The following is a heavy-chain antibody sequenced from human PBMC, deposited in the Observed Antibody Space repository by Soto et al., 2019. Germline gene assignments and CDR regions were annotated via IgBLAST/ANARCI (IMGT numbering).Heavy chain of an antibody. J-gene: IGHJ4*02. Sequence: EVQLVESGGDLVQPGGSLRISCAVSGFTFSHYWMTWVRQAPGKGLEWVANIKEDGSQKNYVDSVKGRFTVSRDNAKNSLYLQMNSLRAEDTAVYYCARSGSEVDYWGQGTLVIVSS. CDR2: IKEDGSQK. CDR3: ARSGSEVDY. V-gene: IGHV3-7*01. CDR1: GFTFSHYW. D-gene: IGHD3-10*01.